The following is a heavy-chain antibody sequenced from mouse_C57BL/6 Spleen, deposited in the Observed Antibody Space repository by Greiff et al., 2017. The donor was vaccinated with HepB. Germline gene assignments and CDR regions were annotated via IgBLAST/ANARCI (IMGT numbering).Heavy chain of an antibody. Sequence: VKLMESGAELVKPGASVKISCKASGYAFSSYWMNWVKQRPGKGLEWIGQIYPGDGDTNYNGKFKGKATLTADKSSSTAYMQLSSLTSEDSAVYFCANYYGSSAFDYWGQGTTLTVSS. D-gene: IGHD1-1*01. V-gene: IGHV1-80*01. CDR2: IYPGDGDT. CDR3: ANYYGSSAFDY. J-gene: IGHJ2*01. CDR1: GYAFSSYW.